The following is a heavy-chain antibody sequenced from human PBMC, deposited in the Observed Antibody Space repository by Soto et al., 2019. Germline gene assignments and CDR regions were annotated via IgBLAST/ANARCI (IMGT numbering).Heavy chain of an antibody. CDR2: INAGNGNT. D-gene: IGHD2-15*01. Sequence: QVQLVQSGAEVKRPGASVNVSCKASGYTFTNYVVHWVRQAPGQRLEWMGWINAGNGNTRYSAKFQGRVTSTRDSSARTAYMELSSLRSEDTAVYYCAREAGGLFCSGDSCYSGWFDSWGQGTPVTVSS. J-gene: IGHJ5*01. CDR3: AREAGGLFCSGDSCYSGWFDS. CDR1: GYTFTNYV. V-gene: IGHV1-3*01.